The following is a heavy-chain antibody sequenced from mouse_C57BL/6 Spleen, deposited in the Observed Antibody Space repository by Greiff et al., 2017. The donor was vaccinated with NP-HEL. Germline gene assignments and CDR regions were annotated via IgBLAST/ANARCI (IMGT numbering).Heavy chain of an antibody. CDR2: IDPSDSYT. CDR1: GYTFTSYW. J-gene: IGHJ2*01. V-gene: IGHV1-69*01. D-gene: IGHD1-2*01. CDR3: AGYGYYFDY. Sequence: QVQLQQPGAELVMPGASVKLSCKASGYTFTSYWMHWVKQRPGQGLEWIGEIDPSDSYTNYNQKFKGKSTLTVDKSSSTAYMQLSSLTSEDSAVYYCAGYGYYFDYWGQGTTLTVSS.